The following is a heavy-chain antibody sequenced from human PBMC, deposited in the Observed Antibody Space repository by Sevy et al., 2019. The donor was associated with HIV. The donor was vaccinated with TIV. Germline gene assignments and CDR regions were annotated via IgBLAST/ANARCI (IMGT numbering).Heavy chain of an antibody. Sequence: GGSLRLACAASGFTFDDYAMHWVRQAPGKGLEWVSGISCNSGSIGYADSVKGRFTISRDNAKNSLYLQMNSLRAEDTALYYCAKLPDYYDSSGLKGYAFDIWGQGTMVTVSS. J-gene: IGHJ3*02. CDR3: AKLPDYYDSSGLKGYAFDI. CDR1: GFTFDDYA. CDR2: ISCNSGSI. D-gene: IGHD3-22*01. V-gene: IGHV3-9*01.